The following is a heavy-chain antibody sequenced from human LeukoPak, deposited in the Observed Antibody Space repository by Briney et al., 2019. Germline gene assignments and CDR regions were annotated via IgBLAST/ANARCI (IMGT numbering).Heavy chain of an antibody. J-gene: IGHJ4*02. CDR1: GRSISSYY. Sequence: SETLSLTCTVSGRSISSYYWSWIRQPPGKELEWIGYISYSGSTNYNPSLKSRVTISLDTSRDQFSLELSSVTAADTAVYYCARRTNDYGYYGHYFDYWGRGTLVTVSS. D-gene: IGHD4-17*01. CDR2: ISYSGST. V-gene: IGHV4-59*12. CDR3: ARRTNDYGYYGHYFDY.